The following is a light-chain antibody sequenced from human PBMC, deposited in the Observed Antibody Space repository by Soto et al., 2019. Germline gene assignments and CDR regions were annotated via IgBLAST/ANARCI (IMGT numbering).Light chain of an antibody. J-gene: IGKJ5*01. Sequence: DIQMTQSPSSLSASVGDRVTITCRASESIARHLNWYQQKPRKAPKLLIYAASSLQNGVPSRFRGGGSGADFTLTISNLQPEDFATYYWQQSYSALSITFGQGTRLEIK. CDR1: ESIARH. V-gene: IGKV1-39*01. CDR2: AAS. CDR3: QQSYSALSIT.